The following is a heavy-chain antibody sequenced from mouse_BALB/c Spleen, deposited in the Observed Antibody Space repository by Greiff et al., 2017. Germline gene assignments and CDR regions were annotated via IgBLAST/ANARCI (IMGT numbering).Heavy chain of an antibody. J-gene: IGHJ3*01. V-gene: IGHV5-4*02. D-gene: IGHD1-2*01. CDR1: GFTFSDYY. CDR2: ISDGGSYT. CDR3: ARDGTTAT. Sequence: EVKVEESGGGLVKPGGSLKLSCAASGFTFSDYYMYWVRQTPEKRLEWVATISDGGSYTYYPDSVKGRFTISRDNAKNNLYLQMSSLKSEDTAMYYCARDGTTATWGQGTLVTVSA.